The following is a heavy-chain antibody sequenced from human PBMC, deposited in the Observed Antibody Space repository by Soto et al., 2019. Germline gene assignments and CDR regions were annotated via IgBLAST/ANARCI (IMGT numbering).Heavy chain of an antibody. CDR1: GFTFGDYA. CDR3: TRDEGGSDIVVVPAAIRADYYYYGMDV. CDR2: IRSKAYGGTT. V-gene: IGHV3-49*04. Sequence: PGGSLRLSCTASGFTFGDYAMSWVRQAPGKGLEWVGFIRSKAYGGTTEYAASVKGRFTISRDDSKSIAYLQMNSLKAEDTAVYYCTRDEGGSDIVVVPAAIRADYYYYGMDVWGQGTTVTVSS. D-gene: IGHD2-2*02. J-gene: IGHJ6*02.